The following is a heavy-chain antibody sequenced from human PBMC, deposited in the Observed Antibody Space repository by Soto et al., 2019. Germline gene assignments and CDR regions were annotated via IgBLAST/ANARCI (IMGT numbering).Heavy chain of an antibody. D-gene: IGHD5-18*01. Sequence: ASVKVSCKASGYTFTSYAMHWVRQAPGQRLEWMGWINAGNGNTKYSQKFQGRVTINRDTSPSTAYMELSSLRSEDTAVYYCAIAGIQLWPRDSFGYWGQGTLVTVSS. CDR3: AIAGIQLWPRDSFGY. CDR2: INAGNGNT. V-gene: IGHV1-3*01. CDR1: GYTFTSYA. J-gene: IGHJ4*02.